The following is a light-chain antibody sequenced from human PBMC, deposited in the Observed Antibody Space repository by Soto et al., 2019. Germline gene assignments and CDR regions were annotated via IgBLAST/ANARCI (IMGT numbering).Light chain of an antibody. CDR3: QQRKHWPPIT. Sequence: EIVLTQSPATLSLSPGERATLSCRASQNVANYLDWYQQKPGQAPRLLIYESSNRATGIPARFSGSGSGTVFTLTIGSLEPEDSAVYYCQQRKHWPPITFGQGTRLEI. CDR2: ESS. J-gene: IGKJ5*01. V-gene: IGKV3-11*01. CDR1: QNVANY.